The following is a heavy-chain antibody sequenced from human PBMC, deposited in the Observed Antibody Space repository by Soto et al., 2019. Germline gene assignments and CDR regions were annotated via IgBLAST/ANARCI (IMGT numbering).Heavy chain of an antibody. CDR1: GFTFNNYA. Sequence: DVQVLESGGGLVQPGGSLRLSCAASGFTFNNYAMNWVRQAPGKGLEWVSGIIGDGSTTYYADSVKGRFTISRDNSKNTLFLQMNSRRAEDTAVYYCARVKGLTVSSTSYWGQSALGTVSS. D-gene: IGHD2-2*01. CDR3: ARVKGLTVSSTSY. V-gene: IGHV3-23*01. J-gene: IGHJ4*02. CDR2: IIGDGSTT.